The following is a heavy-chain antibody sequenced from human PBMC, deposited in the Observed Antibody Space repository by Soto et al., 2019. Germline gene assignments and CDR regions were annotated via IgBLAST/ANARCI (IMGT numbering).Heavy chain of an antibody. J-gene: IGHJ6*02. CDR3: ASQASPYYYYGMDV. CDR2: IHYSGST. Sequence: QLQLQESGPGLVKPSETLSLTCTVSGGSISSSSYYWGWIRQPPGKGLEWIGSIHYSGSTFYNPSLKSRVTISVETSKNQCSLKLSSVTAADTAVFYCASQASPYYYYGMDVWGQGTTVTVSS. V-gene: IGHV4-39*01. CDR1: GGSISSSSYY.